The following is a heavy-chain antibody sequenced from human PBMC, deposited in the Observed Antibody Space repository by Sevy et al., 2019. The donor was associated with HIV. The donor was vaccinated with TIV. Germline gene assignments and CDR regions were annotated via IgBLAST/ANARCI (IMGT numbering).Heavy chain of an antibody. CDR1: GASISSSGYY. CDR3: AGPILTYNNGWSYYDY. CDR2: INYNENT. V-gene: IGHV4-39*01. D-gene: IGHD6-19*01. J-gene: IGHJ4*02. Sequence: SETLSLTCTVSGASISSSGYYWGWIRQPPGKGLEWIASINYNENTFYNPSLKSRVTISADTPKNQFSLNLKSVTAADTATYYCAGPILTYNNGWSYYDYWGQGTVVTVSS.